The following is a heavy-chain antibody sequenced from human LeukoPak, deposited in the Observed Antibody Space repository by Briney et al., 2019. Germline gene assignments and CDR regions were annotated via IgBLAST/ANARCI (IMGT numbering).Heavy chain of an antibody. D-gene: IGHD4-17*01. CDR2: INHSGNT. Sequence: SETLSLTCTVYGGSFSDFHWSWGRLPPGKGLEWIGEINHSGNTNYNPSLKSRVTISIDTSKNQFSLKLSSVTAADTAVYYCARGKVTRDWFFDLWGRGTLVTVSS. CDR3: ARGKVTRDWFFDL. V-gene: IGHV4-34*01. J-gene: IGHJ2*01. CDR1: GGSFSDFH.